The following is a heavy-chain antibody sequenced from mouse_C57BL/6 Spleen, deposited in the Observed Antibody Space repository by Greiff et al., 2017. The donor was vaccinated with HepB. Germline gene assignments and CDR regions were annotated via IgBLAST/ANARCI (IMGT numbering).Heavy chain of an antibody. D-gene: IGHD3-2*02. CDR1: GFTFSSYA. Sequence: DVHLVESGGGLVKPGGSLKLSCAASGFTFSSYAMSWVRQTPEKRLEWVATISDGGSYTYYPDNVKGRFTISRDNAKNNLYLQVSHLKSEDTAMYYCARDRDSSGYVRFDYWGQGTTLTVSS. V-gene: IGHV5-4*01. J-gene: IGHJ2*01. CDR2: ISDGGSYT. CDR3: ARDRDSSGYVRFDY.